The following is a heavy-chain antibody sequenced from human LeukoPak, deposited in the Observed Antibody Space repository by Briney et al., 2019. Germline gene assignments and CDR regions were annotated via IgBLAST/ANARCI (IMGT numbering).Heavy chain of an antibody. Sequence: SETLSLTCAVYGGSFSGYYWSWIRQPPGKRLEWIGEINHSGSTNYNPSLKSRVTISVDTSKNQFSLKLSSVTAADTAVYYCARGFSITGTTLDYWGQGTLVTVSS. V-gene: IGHV4-34*01. D-gene: IGHD1-7*01. CDR2: INHSGST. J-gene: IGHJ4*02. CDR3: ARGFSITGTTLDY. CDR1: GGSFSGYY.